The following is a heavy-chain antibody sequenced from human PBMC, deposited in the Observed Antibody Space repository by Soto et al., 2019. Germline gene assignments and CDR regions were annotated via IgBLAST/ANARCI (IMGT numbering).Heavy chain of an antibody. J-gene: IGHJ5*02. D-gene: IGHD3-22*01. CDR1: GGSISSRDFY. V-gene: IGHV4-39*01. Sequence: LCGGSISSRDFYWGWLRQPPGKGLDFIGSMYYSGTTYYNPSLKNRITISVDTSKNQFSLKLISVTAADTAVYYCAVVDSTGNWFDPWGQGALVTVSS. CDR3: AVVDSTGNWFDP. CDR2: MYYSGTT.